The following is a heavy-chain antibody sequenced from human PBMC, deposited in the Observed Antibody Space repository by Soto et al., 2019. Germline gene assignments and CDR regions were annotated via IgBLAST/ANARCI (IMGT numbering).Heavy chain of an antibody. Sequence: EVQLVASGGGLVQPGGSLRLSCAASGFTFSSYWMSWVRQAPGKGLEWVANIKQDGSEKYYVDSVKGRFTISRDNAKNSLYLQMNSLRAEDTAVYYCERGHYDYRTDYLCQGTLVTVSS. J-gene: IGHJ4*02. CDR2: IKQDGSEK. CDR3: ERGHYDYRTDY. D-gene: IGHD3-16*01. V-gene: IGHV3-7*01. CDR1: GFTFSSYW.